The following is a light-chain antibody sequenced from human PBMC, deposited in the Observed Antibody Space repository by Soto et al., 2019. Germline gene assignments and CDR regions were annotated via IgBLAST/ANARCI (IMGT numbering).Light chain of an antibody. CDR2: GAS. CDR3: QQYSHWPTWT. V-gene: IGKV3-15*01. J-gene: IGKJ1*01. CDR1: ESVRTF. Sequence: TQSPATLSLSPGERATLSCRASESVRTFVAWYQQKPGQAPRLLIYGASNRATGIPARFSGSGSGTDFTLTISSLQPEDFAVYYCQQYSHWPTWTFGQGTKVDIK.